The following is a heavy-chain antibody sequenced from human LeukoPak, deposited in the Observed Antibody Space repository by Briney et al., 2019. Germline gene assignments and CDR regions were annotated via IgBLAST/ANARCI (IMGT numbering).Heavy chain of an antibody. CDR2: INWKTGNG. Sequence: GGSLRLSCAVSGFNFDDYAMHWVRQAPGRGLEWVSGINWKTGNGIYADSVKGRFTFSRDNSRNTLNLQMNSLGAEDTAIYYCARQADVKVPPAAGSFDIWGLGAMVTVSS. CDR1: GFNFDDYA. J-gene: IGHJ3*02. CDR3: ARQADVKVPPAAGSFDI. V-gene: IGHV3-9*01. D-gene: IGHD3-16*01.